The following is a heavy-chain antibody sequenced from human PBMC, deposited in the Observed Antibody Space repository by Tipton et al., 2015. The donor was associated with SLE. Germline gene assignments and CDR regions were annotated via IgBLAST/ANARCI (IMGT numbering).Heavy chain of an antibody. CDR1: DDSIDSSPDY. D-gene: IGHD3-10*01. Sequence: LRLSCSVSDDSIDSSPDYWGWVRQPPGKGLEWIGTIYSSGSTFNNPSLKSRVTISVDTAKNQFSLRLFSVTASDTAVYYCARHRGPTGVDCWGQGTLVTVSS. CDR3: ARHRGPTGVDC. V-gene: IGHV4-39*01. J-gene: IGHJ4*02. CDR2: IYSSGST.